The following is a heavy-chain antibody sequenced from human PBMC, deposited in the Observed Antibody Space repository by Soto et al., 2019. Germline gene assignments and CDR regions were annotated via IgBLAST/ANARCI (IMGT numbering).Heavy chain of an antibody. CDR3: AGAQPTFDV. V-gene: IGHV4-59*01. CDR1: GASISTYY. Sequence: QVQLQESGPGLVKPSETLSLICTVSGASISTYYWTWIRQTPGKRLEWVGDIFHTGVTTYNPSLNSRVTMTVDTSKKQISLKLSSVTATDTDVYYFAGAQPTFDVWGQGKMVTVSS. CDR2: IFHTGVT. J-gene: IGHJ3*01.